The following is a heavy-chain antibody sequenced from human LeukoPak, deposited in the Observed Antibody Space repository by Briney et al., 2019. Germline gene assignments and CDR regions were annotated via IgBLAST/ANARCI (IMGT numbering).Heavy chain of an antibody. D-gene: IGHD5-12*01. V-gene: IGHV1-2*02. J-gene: IGHJ4*02. Sequence: GASVKVSCKASGYSFTDYYIHWVRQAPGQGLEWMGCINPHSGDTRYAQKFQARVTMTRDTSISTAYMELDRLRSDDTAVYFCAAGRWLRSGSDYCGQGTLVTVSS. CDR3: AAGRWLRSGSDY. CDR1: GYSFTDYY. CDR2: INPHSGDT.